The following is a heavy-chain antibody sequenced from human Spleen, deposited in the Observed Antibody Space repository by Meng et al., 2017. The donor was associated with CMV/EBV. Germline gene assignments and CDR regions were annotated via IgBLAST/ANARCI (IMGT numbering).Heavy chain of an antibody. V-gene: IGHV3-11*01. CDR1: GFNVSDYY. Sequence: VASGFNVSDYYMTWVRQAPGKRLEWLSYISGSGSAIYYANSVKGRFTISRDNAKNSLDLQMDGLRAEDTAVYFCAKANNVPGWFGPWGRGALVTVSS. CDR2: ISGSGSAI. J-gene: IGHJ5*02. CDR3: AKANNVPGWFGP. D-gene: IGHD1-14*01.